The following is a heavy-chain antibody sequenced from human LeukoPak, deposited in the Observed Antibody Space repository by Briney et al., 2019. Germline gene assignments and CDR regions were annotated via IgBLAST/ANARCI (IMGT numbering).Heavy chain of an antibody. CDR1: GYTFTGYY. J-gene: IGHJ4*02. D-gene: IGHD6-6*01. CDR2: INPNSGGT. V-gene: IGHV1-2*07. CDR3: ATPYSSSLGYSDY. Sequence: ASVKVSCKASGYTFTGYYMHWVRQAPGQGLEWMGWINPNSGGTNYAHKFQGRVTMTRDMSISTAYMELSRLRSHDTAVYYCATPYSSSLGYSDYWGQGTLVTVSS.